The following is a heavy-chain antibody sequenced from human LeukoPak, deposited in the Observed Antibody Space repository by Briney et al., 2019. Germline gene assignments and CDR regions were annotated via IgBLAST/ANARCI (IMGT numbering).Heavy chain of an antibody. CDR2: ISSSGISI. CDR1: GFTFSDYY. V-gene: IGHV3-11*04. J-gene: IGHJ6*04. D-gene: IGHD3-10*02. Sequence: GGSLRLSCAASGFTFSDYYMSWIRQAPGKGLEWVSYISSSGISIYYADSVKGRITVSRDNAKNSLYLQMNSLRAEDTAVYYCAELGITMIGGVWGKGTTVTISS. CDR3: AELGITMIGGV.